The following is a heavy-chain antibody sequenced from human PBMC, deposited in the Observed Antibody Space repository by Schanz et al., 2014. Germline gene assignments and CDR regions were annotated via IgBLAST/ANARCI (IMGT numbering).Heavy chain of an antibody. J-gene: IGHJ4*02. D-gene: IGHD4-17*01. CDR1: SDSISHYY. Sequence: QVQLQESGPGLVKPSETLSLTCTVPSDSISHYYLSWIRQPPGKELEWVAFIYDRGSTSYNPSLNSRVTISLDTPKTHFPLKLSSVTAADTAVYYCARHRVYGAFDLWGQGTLVTVSS. CDR2: IYDRGST. V-gene: IGHV4-59*08. CDR3: ARHRVYGAFDL.